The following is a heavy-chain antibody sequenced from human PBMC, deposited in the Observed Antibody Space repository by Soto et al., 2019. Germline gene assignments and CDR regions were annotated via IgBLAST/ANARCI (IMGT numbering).Heavy chain of an antibody. CDR2: ISSTTNYI. CDR3: ARESEDLTSNFDY. V-gene: IGHV3-21*06. Sequence: WGGLLVSCASSVFTFTRYSMSWVRQAPGKGLEWVSSISSTTNYIYYGDSMKGRFTISRDNAKNSLYLEMNSLRAEDTAVYYCARESEDLTSNFDYWGQGTMVTVSS. J-gene: IGHJ4*02. CDR1: VFTFTRYS.